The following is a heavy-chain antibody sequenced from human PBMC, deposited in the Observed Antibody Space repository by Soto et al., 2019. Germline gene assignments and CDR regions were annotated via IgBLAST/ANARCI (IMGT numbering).Heavy chain of an antibody. CDR3: ARVAGTTPYYYYYYMDV. Sequence: EVQLVESGGGLVQPGGSLRLSCAASGFTFSSYAMHWVRQAPGKGLEYVSAISSNGGSTYYANSVKGRFTISRDNSKNTLYLQMGSLRAEDMAVDYCARVAGTTPYYYYYYMDVWVKGTTVTVSS. CDR1: GFTFSSYA. CDR2: ISSNGGST. J-gene: IGHJ6*03. D-gene: IGHD1-7*01. V-gene: IGHV3-64*01.